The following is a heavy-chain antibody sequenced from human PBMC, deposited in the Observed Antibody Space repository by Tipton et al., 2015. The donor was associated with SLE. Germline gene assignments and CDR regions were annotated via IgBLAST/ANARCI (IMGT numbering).Heavy chain of an antibody. V-gene: IGHV4-34*01. D-gene: IGHD3-10*01. CDR1: GGSFSGYY. J-gene: IGHJ3*02. CDR2: INHSGST. Sequence: TLSLTCAVYGGSFSGYYWSWIRQPSGKGLEWIGEINHSGSTNYNPSLKSRVTISVDTSKNQFSLKLSSVTAADTAVYYCARDPRGGDAFDIWGQGTMVTVSS. CDR3: ARDPRGGDAFDI.